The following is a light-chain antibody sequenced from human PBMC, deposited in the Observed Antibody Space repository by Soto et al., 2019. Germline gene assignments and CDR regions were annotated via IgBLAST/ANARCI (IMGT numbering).Light chain of an antibody. CDR1: SGHSSYI. J-gene: IGLJ2*01. CDR2: LEGSGSY. CDR3: ETWDSNTVV. V-gene: IGLV4-60*02. Sequence: QAVLTQSSSASASLGSSVKLTCTLSSGHSSYIIAWHQQQPGKAPRYLMKLEGSGSYNKGSGVPDRFSGSSSGADRYLTSSNLQFEDEADYYCETWDSNTVVFGGGTKLTVL.